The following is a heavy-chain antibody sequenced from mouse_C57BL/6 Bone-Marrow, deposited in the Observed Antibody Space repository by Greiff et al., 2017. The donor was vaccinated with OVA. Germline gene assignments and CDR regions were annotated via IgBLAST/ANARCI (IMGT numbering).Heavy chain of an antibody. J-gene: IGHJ4*01. CDR1: GYTFTSYG. CDR3: SRWGLPPMDY. V-gene: IGHV1-81*01. D-gene: IGHD2-13*01. Sequence: VQLQQSGAELARPGASVKLSCKASGYTFTSYGISWVKQRTGQGLEWIGEIYPRSGNTYYNEQFKGKTTLTADKSSSTAYMELRSLTSEDSAVXFYSRWGLPPMDYWGQGTSVTVSS. CDR2: IYPRSGNT.